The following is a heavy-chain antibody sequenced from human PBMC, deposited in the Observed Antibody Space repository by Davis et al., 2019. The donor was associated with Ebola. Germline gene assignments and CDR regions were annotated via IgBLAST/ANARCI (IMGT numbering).Heavy chain of an antibody. CDR3: ARGWLRSGLDY. CDR1: GDSVSSSSGA. CDR2: TYYTSKWFN. J-gene: IGHJ4*02. Sequence: PSETLSLTCAISGDSVSSSSGAWNWIRQSPSRGLEWLGRTYYTSKWFNEYALSVKSRITVNPDTSKNQFSLQLDSVTPEDTAVYYCARGWLRSGLDYWGQGILVTVSS. D-gene: IGHD5-12*01. V-gene: IGHV6-1*01.